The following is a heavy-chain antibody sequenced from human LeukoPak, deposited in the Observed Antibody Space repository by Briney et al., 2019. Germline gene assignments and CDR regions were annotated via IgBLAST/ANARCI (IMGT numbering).Heavy chain of an antibody. Sequence: GGSLRLSCAASGFTLSSYGMHWVRQAPGKGLEWVANIKQDGSEKYYVDSVKGRFTISRDNAKNSLYLQMNSLRAEDTAVYYCARAGRSYYDSSGSDYWGQGTLVTVSS. CDR1: GFTLSSYG. J-gene: IGHJ4*02. CDR3: ARAGRSYYDSSGSDY. V-gene: IGHV3-7*01. CDR2: IKQDGSEK. D-gene: IGHD3-22*01.